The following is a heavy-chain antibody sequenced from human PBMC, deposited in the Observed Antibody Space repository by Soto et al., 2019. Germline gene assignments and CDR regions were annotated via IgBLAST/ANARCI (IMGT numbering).Heavy chain of an antibody. CDR2: IYYSGST. CDR1: GGSISSGGYY. Sequence: QVQLQESGPGLVKPSQTLSLTCTVSGGSISSGGYYWSWIRQHPGKGLEWIGYIYYSGSTYYNPSLKSRVTISVDPSKNQFSLKLSSVTAADTAVYYCARGPDPHLWFGEFHMYYFDYWGQGTLVTVSS. D-gene: IGHD3-10*01. V-gene: IGHV4-31*03. J-gene: IGHJ4*02. CDR3: ARGPDPHLWFGEFHMYYFDY.